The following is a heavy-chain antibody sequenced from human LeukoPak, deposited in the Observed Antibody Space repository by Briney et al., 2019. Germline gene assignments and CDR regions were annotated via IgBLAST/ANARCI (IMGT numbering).Heavy chain of an antibody. D-gene: IGHD3-10*01. CDR3: VARAGGFRHFDY. CDR2: ISDSGGKT. V-gene: IGHV3-23*01. CDR1: GFIFSNYA. Sequence: GGSLRLSCAASGFIFSNYAMSWVRQTPGKGLEWVSGISDSGGKTDSADSVKGRFTISRDNSKGKVYLQMNSLRAEDTAVYYCVARAGGFRHFDYWGQGTLVTVSS. J-gene: IGHJ4*02.